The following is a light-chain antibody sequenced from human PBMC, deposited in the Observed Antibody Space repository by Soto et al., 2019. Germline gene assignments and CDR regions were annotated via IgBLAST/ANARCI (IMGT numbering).Light chain of an antibody. CDR1: SSNIGRNS. CDR3: AVCDDSVSGYG. Sequence: QSVVTQPPSASGTAGQRVTISCSGTSSNIGRNSVYWYQQLPGTAPKLLIYSNHQRPSGVPDRFSGSKSGTSASLAISGLRSEDEADYYGAVCDDSVSGYGFATGTKLTVL. CDR2: SNH. J-gene: IGLJ1*01. V-gene: IGLV1-47*02.